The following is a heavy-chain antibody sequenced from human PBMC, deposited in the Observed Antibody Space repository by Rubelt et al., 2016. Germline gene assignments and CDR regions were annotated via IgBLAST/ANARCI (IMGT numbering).Heavy chain of an antibody. CDR2: IIPILGIA. Sequence: GGIIPILGIANYAQKFQGRVTITADKSTSTAYMELSSLRPEDTAVYYCARGRLGDYWGQGTLVTVSS. V-gene: IGHV1-69*10. J-gene: IGHJ4*02. CDR3: ARGRLGDY. D-gene: IGHD3-3*01.